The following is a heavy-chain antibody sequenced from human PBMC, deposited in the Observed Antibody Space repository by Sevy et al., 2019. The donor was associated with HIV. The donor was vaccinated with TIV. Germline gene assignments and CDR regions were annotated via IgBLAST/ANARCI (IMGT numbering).Heavy chain of an antibody. D-gene: IGHD3-16*02. V-gene: IGHV4-34*01. Sequence: SETLSLTCAVYGGSFSGYYWSWIRRPPGKGLEWIGEINHSGSTNYNPSLKSRVTISVDTSKNQFSLKLSSVTAADTAVYYCARGLYHDYVWGSYRYFDYWGQGTLVTVSS. CDR2: INHSGST. J-gene: IGHJ4*02. CDR3: ARGLYHDYVWGSYRYFDY. CDR1: GGSFSGYY.